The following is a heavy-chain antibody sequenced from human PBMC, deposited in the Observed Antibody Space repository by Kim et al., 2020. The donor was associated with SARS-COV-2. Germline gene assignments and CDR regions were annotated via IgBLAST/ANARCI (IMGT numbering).Heavy chain of an antibody. V-gene: IGHV4-31*03. CDR3: ARGGANYYDSSGYYTD. J-gene: IGHJ4*02. D-gene: IGHD3-22*01. CDR2: IYYSGST. CDR1: GGSISSGGYY. Sequence: SETLSLTCTVSGGSISSGGYYWSWIRQHPGKGLEWIGYIYYSGSTYYNPSLKSRVTISVDTSKNQFSLKLSSVTAADTAVYYCARGGANYYDSSGYYTDWGQGTLVTVSS.